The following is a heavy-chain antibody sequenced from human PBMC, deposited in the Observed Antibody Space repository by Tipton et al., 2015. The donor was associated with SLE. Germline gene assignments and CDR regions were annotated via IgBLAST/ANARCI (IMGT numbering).Heavy chain of an antibody. D-gene: IGHD1-14*01. V-gene: IGHV4-39*07. CDR1: GGSISRTGYY. Sequence: TLSLTCVVSGGSISRTGYYWDWIRQPPGKGLEWVASISYSGSTYYNPSLKSRVTISLDKSKNQFSLNLNSVTAADTAVYYCARDRRRPHYMDVWGQGTAVTVSS. J-gene: IGHJ6*03. CDR3: ARDRRRPHYMDV. CDR2: ISYSGST.